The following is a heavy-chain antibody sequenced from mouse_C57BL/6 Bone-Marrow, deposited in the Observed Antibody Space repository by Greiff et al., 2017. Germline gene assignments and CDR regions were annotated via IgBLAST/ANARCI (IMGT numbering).Heavy chain of an antibody. Sequence: QVQLQQSGAELARPGASVKLSCKASGYTFTSSGISWVKQRTGQGLEWIGEIYPRSGNTYYNEKFKGKATLTADKSSSTAYMELRSLTSEDSAVYFCARSYYSNYDYFDYWGQGTTLTVSS. CDR3: ARSYYSNYDYFDY. CDR2: IYPRSGNT. J-gene: IGHJ2*01. CDR1: GYTFTSSG. D-gene: IGHD2-5*01. V-gene: IGHV1-81*01.